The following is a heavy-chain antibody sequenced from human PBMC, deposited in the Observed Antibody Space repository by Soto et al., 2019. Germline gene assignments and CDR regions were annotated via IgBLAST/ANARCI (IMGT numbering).Heavy chain of an antibody. J-gene: IGHJ6*02. V-gene: IGHV1-2*02. CDR3: ARNMDYYYGRGSGNGHGV. Sequence: QVRLVQSGAEVKEPGDSVRVSCVASGYTFTAYHIHWVRQAPGQGLEWMGWINPKFGDTGYAQDFQGRVSMTSDMFISTVYLELSRLTYDYTAIYDCARNMDYYYGRGSGNGHGVWGQGTTVTVFS. CDR1: GYTFTAYH. CDR2: INPKFGDT. D-gene: IGHD3-10*02.